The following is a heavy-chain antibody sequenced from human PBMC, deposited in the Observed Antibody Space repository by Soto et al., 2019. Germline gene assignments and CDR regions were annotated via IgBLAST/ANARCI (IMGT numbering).Heavy chain of an antibody. CDR1: GFAFTGHP. J-gene: IGHJ4*02. V-gene: IGHV3-23*01. Sequence: VQLLESGGGLAQPGGSLRLSCAASGFAFTGHPMSWVRQAPEKGLEWVAGISDGGDLTYNADSVKGRFTISRDNSQNTLYLQMNSLTTEDTAVYYCAKGGATYGLLTHDYWGQGTLVTVSS. CDR3: AKGGATYGLLTHDY. CDR2: ISDGGDLT. D-gene: IGHD3-9*01.